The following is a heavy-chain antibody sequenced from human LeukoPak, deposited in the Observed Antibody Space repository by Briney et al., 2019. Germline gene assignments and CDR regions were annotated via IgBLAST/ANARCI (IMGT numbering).Heavy chain of an antibody. CDR2: ISSGGST. Sequence: GESLRLSCAASGFTVSSNYMSWVRQAPGKGLEWASVISSGGSTYYADSVKGRFTISRDSSKNTLYLQMNSLRAEDTAVYYCSRDRMATKSFDYWGQGTLVTVSS. CDR3: SRDRMATKSFDY. CDR1: GFTVSSNY. J-gene: IGHJ4*02. D-gene: IGHD5-24*01. V-gene: IGHV3-66*02.